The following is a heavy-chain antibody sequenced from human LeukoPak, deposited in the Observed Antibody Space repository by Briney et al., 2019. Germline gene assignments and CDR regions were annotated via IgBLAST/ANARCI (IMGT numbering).Heavy chain of an antibody. J-gene: IGHJ4*02. CDR1: GYTFTSYD. D-gene: IGHD5-18*01. Sequence: ASVKVSCKASGYTFTSYDINWVRQATGQGLEWMGWMNPNSGNTNYAQKLQGRVTMTTDTSTSTAYMELRSLRSDDTAVYYCARLDTAMVAHWGQGTLVTVSS. CDR3: ARLDTAMVAH. V-gene: IGHV1-18*01. CDR2: MNPNSGNT.